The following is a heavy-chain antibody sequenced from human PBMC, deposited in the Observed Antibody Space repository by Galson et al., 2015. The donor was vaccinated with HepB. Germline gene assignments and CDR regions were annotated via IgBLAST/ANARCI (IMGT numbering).Heavy chain of an antibody. Sequence: SLRLSCAASGFTFSSYAMSWVRQAPGKGLEWVSAISGSGGSTYYADSVKGRFTISRDNSKNTLYLQMNSLRAEDTAVYYCAKPIDLAVAGPDYWGQGTLVTVSS. CDR1: GFTFSSYA. D-gene: IGHD6-19*01. CDR2: ISGSGGST. V-gene: IGHV3-23*01. J-gene: IGHJ4*02. CDR3: AKPIDLAVAGPDY.